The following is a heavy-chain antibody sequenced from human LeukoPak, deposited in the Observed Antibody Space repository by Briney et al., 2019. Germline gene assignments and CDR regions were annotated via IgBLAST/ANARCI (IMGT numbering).Heavy chain of an antibody. Sequence: PSETLSLTCTVSGGSISSYYWSWIRQPPGKGLEWIGEINHSGSTNYNPSLKSRVTISVDTSKNQFSLKLSSVTAADTAVYYCARAYDFWSGYYYTDAFDIWGQGTMVTVSS. V-gene: IGHV4-34*01. CDR3: ARAYDFWSGYYYTDAFDI. D-gene: IGHD3-3*01. CDR1: GGSISSYY. J-gene: IGHJ3*02. CDR2: INHSGST.